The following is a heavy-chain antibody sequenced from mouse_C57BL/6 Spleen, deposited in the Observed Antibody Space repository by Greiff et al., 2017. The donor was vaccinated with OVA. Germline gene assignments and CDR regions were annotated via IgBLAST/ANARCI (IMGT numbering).Heavy chain of an antibody. CDR1: GFTFSSYA. V-gene: IGHV5-9-1*02. CDR2: ISSGGDYI. Sequence: VQLKESGEGLVKPGGSLKLSCAASGFTFSSYAMSWLRQTPEKRLEWVAYISSGGDYIYYADTVKGRFTISRDNARNTLYLQMSSLKSEDTAMYYCTREGYYGGYFDYWGQGTTLTVSS. CDR3: TREGYYGGYFDY. D-gene: IGHD1-1*01. J-gene: IGHJ2*01.